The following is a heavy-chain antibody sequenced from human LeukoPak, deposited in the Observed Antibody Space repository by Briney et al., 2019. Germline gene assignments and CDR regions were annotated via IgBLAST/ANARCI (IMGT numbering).Heavy chain of an antibody. Sequence: SETLSLTCTVSGGSISSYYWSWIRQPPGKGLEWIGYIYYSGSTNCNPSLKSRVTISVDTSKNQFSLKLSSVTAADTAVYYCARSGMTYYDILTGYSPYYYYYGMDVWGQGTTVTVSS. J-gene: IGHJ6*02. CDR2: IYYSGST. CDR1: GGSISSYY. CDR3: ARSGMTYYDILTGYSPYYYYYGMDV. D-gene: IGHD3-9*01. V-gene: IGHV4-59*01.